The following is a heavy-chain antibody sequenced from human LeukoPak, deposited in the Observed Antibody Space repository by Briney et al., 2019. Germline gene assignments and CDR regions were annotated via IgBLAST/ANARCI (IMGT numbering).Heavy chain of an antibody. D-gene: IGHD5-18*01. CDR2: INPSVGST. J-gene: IGHJ4*02. CDR1: GYTFTSYY. CDR3: GRDRYTAMITSADY. V-gene: IGHV1-46*01. Sequence: ASVKVSCKASGYTFTSYYIHWVRQAPGQGLEWMGRINPSVGSTSYAQKFQGRVTMTRDTSTGTVYMQLSSLRSEDTTVYYCGRDRYTAMITSADYWGQGTLVTVSS.